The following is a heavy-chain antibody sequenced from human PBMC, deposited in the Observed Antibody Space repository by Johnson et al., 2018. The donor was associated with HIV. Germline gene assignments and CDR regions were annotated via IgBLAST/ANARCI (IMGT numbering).Heavy chain of an antibody. J-gene: IGHJ3*02. CDR1: GFTFSSYW. Sequence: VQLVEFGGGVVQPGRSLRLSCAASGFTFSSYWMSWVRQAPGKGLAWVANIKHDGSNKYYADSVKGRFTISRDNSKNTLYLQMNSLRAEDTAVYYCARGRRIQLWLLADAFDIWGQGTMVTVSS. D-gene: IGHD5-18*01. V-gene: IGHV3-7*01. CDR3: ARGRRIQLWLLADAFDI. CDR2: IKHDGSNK.